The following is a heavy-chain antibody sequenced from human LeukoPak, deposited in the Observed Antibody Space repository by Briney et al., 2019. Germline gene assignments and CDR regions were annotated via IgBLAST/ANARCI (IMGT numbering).Heavy chain of an antibody. J-gene: IGHJ3*02. Sequence: SETLSLTCTVSGGSISSYYWSWIRQPAGKGLEWIGRIYTSGSTNYNPSLKSRVTMSVDTPKNQFSLKLSSVTAPDTALYFCARGLVLATDDAFDIWGQGTLVTVSS. CDR2: IYTSGST. V-gene: IGHV4-4*07. CDR3: ARGLVLATDDAFDI. CDR1: GGSISSYY. D-gene: IGHD5-12*01.